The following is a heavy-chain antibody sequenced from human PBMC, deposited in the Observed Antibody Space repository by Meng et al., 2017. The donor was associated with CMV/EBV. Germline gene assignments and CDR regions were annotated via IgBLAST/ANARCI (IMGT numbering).Heavy chain of an antibody. Sequence: GGSLRLSCAASGFTFSSYSMNWVRQTPGKGLEWVSSISSSSSYIYYADSVKGRFTISRDNAKNSLYLQMNSLRAEETAVYYCASLLGIYYGMDVWGRGTTVTVSS. D-gene: IGHD6-13*01. V-gene: IGHV3-21*01. CDR2: ISSSSSYI. CDR3: ASLLGIYYGMDV. CDR1: GFTFSSYS. J-gene: IGHJ6*02.